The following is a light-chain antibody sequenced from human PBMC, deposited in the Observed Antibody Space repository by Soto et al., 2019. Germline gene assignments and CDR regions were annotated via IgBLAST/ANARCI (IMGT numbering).Light chain of an antibody. CDR3: CSYAGSRTYV. CDR1: SSDIGSYDL. Sequence: QSALTQPAPVSGPLGQSIVISCTGSSSDIGSYDLVSWYQQYPGKAPKVVIFEGTKRPSGVSNRFSGSKSGNTASLTISGLQTEDEADYYCCSYAGSRTYVFGAGTKLTVL. V-gene: IGLV2-23*01. CDR2: EGT. J-gene: IGLJ1*01.